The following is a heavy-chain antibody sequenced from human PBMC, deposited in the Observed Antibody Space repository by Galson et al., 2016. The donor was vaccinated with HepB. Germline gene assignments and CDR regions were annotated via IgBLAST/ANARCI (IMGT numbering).Heavy chain of an antibody. CDR2: IWYDGSNK. CDR3: ARNMYGAATNYIGDVFDI. CDR1: GFTFSDFG. J-gene: IGHJ3*02. V-gene: IGHV3-33*01. Sequence: LRLSCAASGFTFSDFGMHWVRQAPGKGLEWVALIWYDGSNKHYADSVKGRFTISRDNSRNTLYLQMNSLRAEDTAMYYCARNMYGAATNYIGDVFDIWGQGTMVTVSS. D-gene: IGHD3-10*01.